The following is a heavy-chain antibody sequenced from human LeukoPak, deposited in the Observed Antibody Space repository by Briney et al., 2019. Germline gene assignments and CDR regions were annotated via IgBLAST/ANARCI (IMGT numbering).Heavy chain of an antibody. V-gene: IGHV4-34*01. CDR1: GGSFSSYS. CDR3: ARGYYPPRWYFDL. CDR2: IIEKGNA. D-gene: IGHD3-10*01. Sequence: SETLSLTCALCGGSFSSYSWSWTWIRQTPEKGLEWIGEIIEKGNANYNPSLKSRLTIDLDTSKNQFSLKLTSMTAADTAMYYCARGYYPPRWYFDLWGRGTLVTVS. J-gene: IGHJ2*01.